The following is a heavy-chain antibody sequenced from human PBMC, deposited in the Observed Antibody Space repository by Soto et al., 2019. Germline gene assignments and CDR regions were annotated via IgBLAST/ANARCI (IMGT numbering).Heavy chain of an antibody. CDR1: GFSLSTSGVG. V-gene: IGHV2-5*02. CDR3: AHVLVVVANYGMDV. D-gene: IGHD2-15*01. CDR2: IYWDDDK. J-gene: IGHJ6*02. Sequence: QITLKESGPTLVKPTQTLTLTCTFSGFSLSTSGVGVGWIRQPPGKALEWLALIYWDDDKRYSPSLTSRLTITKDTSKNQVVLRMTNMAPVDTATYYCAHVLVVVANYGMDVWGQGTKVTFSS.